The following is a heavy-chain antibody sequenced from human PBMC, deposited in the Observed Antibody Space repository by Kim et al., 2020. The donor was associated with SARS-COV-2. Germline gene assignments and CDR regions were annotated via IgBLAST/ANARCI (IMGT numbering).Heavy chain of an antibody. J-gene: IGHJ4*02. D-gene: IGHD3-10*01. CDR2: INHSGST. V-gene: IGHV4-34*01. CDR3: ARGIRALWFGEFRL. CDR1: GGSFSGYY. Sequence: SETLSLTCAVYGGSFSGYYWSWIRQPPGKGLEWIGEINHSGSTNYNPSLKSRVTISVDTSKNQFSLKLSSVTAADTAVYYCARGIRALWFGEFRLWGQGTLVTVSS.